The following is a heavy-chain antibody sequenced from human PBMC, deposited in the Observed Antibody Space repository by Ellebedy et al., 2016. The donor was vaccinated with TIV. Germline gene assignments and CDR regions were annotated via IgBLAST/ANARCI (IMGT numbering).Heavy chain of an antibody. J-gene: IGHJ5*02. CDR1: GGSFSGYY. D-gene: IGHD3-10*01. V-gene: IGHV3-11*04. Sequence: PSETLSLTCAVYGGSFSGYYWSWIRQAPGKGLEWVSYISSSVSTIYYADSVKGRFTISRDNAKNALYLQMNSLRAEDTAVYYCARSHGAGFDPWGQGTLVTVSS. CDR2: ISSSVSTI. CDR3: ARSHGAGFDP.